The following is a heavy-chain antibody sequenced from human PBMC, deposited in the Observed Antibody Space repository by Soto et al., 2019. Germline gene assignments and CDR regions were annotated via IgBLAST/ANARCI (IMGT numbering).Heavy chain of an antibody. Sequence: EVQLVESGGGLVQPGGSLRLSCAASGFTVSSNYMSWVRQAPGKGLGWVSVIYSGGSTYYADSVKGRFTISRDNSKNTLYLQMNSLRAEDTAVYYCARVRSGYYFDYWGQGTLVTVSS. D-gene: IGHD3-10*01. V-gene: IGHV3-66*01. CDR2: IYSGGST. CDR3: ARVRSGYYFDY. CDR1: GFTVSSNY. J-gene: IGHJ4*02.